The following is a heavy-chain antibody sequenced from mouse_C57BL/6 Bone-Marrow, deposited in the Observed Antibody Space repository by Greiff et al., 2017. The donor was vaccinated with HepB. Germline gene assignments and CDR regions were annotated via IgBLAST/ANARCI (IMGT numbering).Heavy chain of an antibody. J-gene: IGHJ3*01. Sequence: EVKLVESGGGLVQPGGSLKLSCAASGFTFSDYYMYWVRQTPEKRLEWVAYISNGGGSTYYPDTVKGRFTISRDNAKNTLYLQMSRLKSEDTAMYYCASGGYYGSSSAWFAYWGQGTLVTVSA. D-gene: IGHD1-1*01. CDR2: ISNGGGST. CDR3: ASGGYYGSSSAWFAY. CDR1: GFTFSDYY. V-gene: IGHV5-12*01.